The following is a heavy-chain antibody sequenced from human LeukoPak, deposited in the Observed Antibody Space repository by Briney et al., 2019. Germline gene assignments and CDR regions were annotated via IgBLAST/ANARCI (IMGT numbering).Heavy chain of an antibody. V-gene: IGHV1-2*02. CDR3: ARDRHDFWSGAKYYFDY. D-gene: IGHD3-3*01. CDR1: GYTFTGYY. CDR2: INPNSGGT. J-gene: IGHJ4*02. Sequence: ASVKVSCKASGYTFTGYYMHWVRQAPGQGLEWMGWINPNSGGTNYAQKFQGRVTMTRDTSISTAYMELSRLRSDDTAVYYCARDRHDFWSGAKYYFDYWGQGTLVTVPS.